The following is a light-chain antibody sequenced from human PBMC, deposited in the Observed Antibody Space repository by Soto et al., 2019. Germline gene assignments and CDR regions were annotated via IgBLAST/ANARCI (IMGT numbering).Light chain of an antibody. CDR3: AAWDDSLSGVV. Sequence: QAVLTQPPSASGTPGQRVTISCSGSSSNIGSNFAYWYQQLPGTAPKLLIYRNDQRPSGVPDRFSGSKSGTSASLAISGLRSEDEADYYCAAWDDSLSGVVFGGGNKLTVL. CDR1: SSNIGSNF. J-gene: IGLJ2*01. V-gene: IGLV1-47*01. CDR2: RND.